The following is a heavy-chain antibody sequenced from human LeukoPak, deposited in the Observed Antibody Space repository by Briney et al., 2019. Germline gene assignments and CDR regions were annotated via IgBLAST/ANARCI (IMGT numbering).Heavy chain of an antibody. CDR3: AGDWGGGYNQIDF. D-gene: IGHD5-24*01. V-gene: IGHV3-30-3*01. J-gene: IGHJ4*02. CDR2: VSHDGIQT. Sequence: GGSLRLSCAASGFTFSNYAMHWVRQGLVKGLESMAVVSHDGIQTFYADSVKGRFTISRENSKSTLFLQMNSLRAEDTAVYYCAGDWGGGYNQIDFWGQGTLVTVSS. CDR1: GFTFSNYA.